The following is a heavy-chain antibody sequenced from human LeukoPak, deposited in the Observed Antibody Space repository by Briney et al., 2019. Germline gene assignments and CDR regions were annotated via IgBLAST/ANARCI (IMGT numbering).Heavy chain of an antibody. CDR3: ARGSVRDYHWYFDL. D-gene: IGHD5-24*01. CDR1: GGSIGSYY. Sequence: WETLSLTCTVSGGSIGSYYWSWIRQSPGKGLEWIGYIYYSGRINYSPSLKSRVTISLDTPKNEFSLRLSSVTAADTAEYYCARGSVRDYHWYFDLWGHGTLVTVSS. CDR2: IYYSGRI. V-gene: IGHV4-59*01. J-gene: IGHJ2*01.